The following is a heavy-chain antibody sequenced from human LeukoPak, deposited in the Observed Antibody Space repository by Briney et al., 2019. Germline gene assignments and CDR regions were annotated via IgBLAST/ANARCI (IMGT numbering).Heavy chain of an antibody. J-gene: IGHJ4*02. V-gene: IGHV4-4*02. CDR3: AREGGPYRPLDH. CDR2: VELSGRT. CDR1: GGSISSTNW. Sequence: SGTLSLTCGVSGGSISSTNWWTWVRQPPGEGLEWIGEVELSGRTNYNPSLESRVTISVDVSANHISLKLTSVTAADTAVYCAREGGPYRPLDHSGQGTLVTVSS.